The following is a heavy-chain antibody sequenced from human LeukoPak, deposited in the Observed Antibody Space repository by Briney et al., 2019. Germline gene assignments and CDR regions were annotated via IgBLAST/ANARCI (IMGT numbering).Heavy chain of an antibody. D-gene: IGHD2-15*01. CDR1: GGSISSYY. Sequence: SETLSLICTVSGGSISSYYWSWIRQPPGKGLEWIGYIYYSGSTNYNPSLKSRVTISVDTSKNQFSLKLSSVTAADTAVYYCARDQSYCSGGSCYSDAFDIWGQGTMVTVSS. J-gene: IGHJ3*02. V-gene: IGHV4-59*01. CDR3: ARDQSYCSGGSCYSDAFDI. CDR2: IYYSGST.